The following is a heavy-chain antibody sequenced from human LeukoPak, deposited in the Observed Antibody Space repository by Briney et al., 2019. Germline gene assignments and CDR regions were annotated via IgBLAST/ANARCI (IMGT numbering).Heavy chain of an antibody. V-gene: IGHV3-48*03. Sequence: GGSLRLSCAASGFTFSTYEMNWVRRAPGKGLEWVSYISSGSTIYYADSVKGRFTISRDNAKNSLYLQMNSLRAEDTAVYYCARVDYGSGSYYKSFDYWGQGTLVTVSS. CDR1: GFTFSTYE. J-gene: IGHJ4*02. CDR2: ISSGSTI. D-gene: IGHD3-10*01. CDR3: ARVDYGSGSYYKSFDY.